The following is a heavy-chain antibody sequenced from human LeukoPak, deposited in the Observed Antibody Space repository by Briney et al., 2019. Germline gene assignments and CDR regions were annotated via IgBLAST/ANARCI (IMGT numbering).Heavy chain of an antibody. V-gene: IGHV4-59*08. CDR2: IYYSGST. CDR3: ARHRVRGVMEGYFDY. Sequence: SETLSLTCTVSGGSISSYYWSWIRQPPGKGLEWIGYIYYSGSTNYNPSLKSRVTISVDTSKDQFSLKLSSVTAADTAVYYCARHRVRGVMEGYFDYWGQGTLVTVSS. J-gene: IGHJ4*02. D-gene: IGHD3-10*01. CDR1: GGSISSYY.